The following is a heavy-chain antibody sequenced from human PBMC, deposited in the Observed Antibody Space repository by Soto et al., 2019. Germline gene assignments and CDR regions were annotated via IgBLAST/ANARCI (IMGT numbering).Heavy chain of an antibody. J-gene: IGHJ4*02. Sequence: VSLRLSCAASGFTFSGNAMSWVRQAQGKGLEWVSSISASGDNTYYADSVKGRFTISRDNSKDTLYLQMNTLRADDTAVYYCAKLIGPTGGYWGQGTLVTVSS. D-gene: IGHD4-17*01. CDR2: ISASGDNT. CDR3: AKLIGPTGGY. CDR1: GFTFSGNA. V-gene: IGHV3-23*01.